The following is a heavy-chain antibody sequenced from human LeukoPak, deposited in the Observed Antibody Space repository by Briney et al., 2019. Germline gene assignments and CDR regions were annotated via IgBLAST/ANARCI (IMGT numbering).Heavy chain of an antibody. CDR2: IYDSGNT. V-gene: IGHV4-39*01. J-gene: IGHJ4*02. CDR1: GGSISSSAYS. CDR3: ARQYGPGYSSTWYFDY. Sequence: SETLSLTCTVSGGSISSSAYSWGWIRQPPGRGLDWIGNIYDSGNTYYNPSLKSRVTISVDTSKNQFSLKLNSVTAADTAVYYCARQYGPGYSSTWYFDYWGQGTLVTVSS. D-gene: IGHD6-13*01.